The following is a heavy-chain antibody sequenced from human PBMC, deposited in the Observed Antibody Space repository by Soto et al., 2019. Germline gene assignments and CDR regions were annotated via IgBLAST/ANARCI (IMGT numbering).Heavy chain of an antibody. J-gene: IGHJ4*02. Sequence: EVQLLESGGGLVQPGGSLRLSCAASGFTFNTDALSWVRQAPGKGLEWVSGSSGSSGVINYADSVKGRFTISRENSNNTVFLQMNSLRADDSAVYYCAKDRMVATAGFYYFDSWGQGTLVTVSS. D-gene: IGHD6-25*01. CDR2: SSGSSGVI. CDR3: AKDRMVATAGFYYFDS. V-gene: IGHV3-23*01. CDR1: GFTFNTDA.